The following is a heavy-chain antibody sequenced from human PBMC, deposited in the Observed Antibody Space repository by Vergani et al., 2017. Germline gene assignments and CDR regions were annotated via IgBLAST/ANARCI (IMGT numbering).Heavy chain of an antibody. V-gene: IGHV4-31*03. Sequence: QVQLQESGPGLVKPSQTLSLTCSVSGDSISSGVYYWNWIRQHPGKGLEWIGYIYSTGRTHHNPSLRRRINMSVDTSKNQFSLKLNSVTAADTAMYYCARMGGYDEGDAFRIGYVHSWGPGILVTVSS. CDR2: IYSTGRT. D-gene: IGHD3-22*01. CDR1: GDSISSGVYY. J-gene: IGHJ4*02. CDR3: ARMGGYDEGDAFRIGYVHS.